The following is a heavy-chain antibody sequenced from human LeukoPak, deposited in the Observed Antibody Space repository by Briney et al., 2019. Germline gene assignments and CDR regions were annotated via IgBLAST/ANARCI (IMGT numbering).Heavy chain of an antibody. CDR3: ARAGGGYSFDY. V-gene: IGHV4-59*01. CDR1: GDSIRSYY. J-gene: IGHJ4*02. Sequence: SETLSLTCTVSGDSIRSYYWSWIRQPPGKGLEWIGYLYDRGSTNYNPSLKSRVTISVDTSKNQFSLKLSSVTAADTAVYYCARAGGGYSFDYWGQGTLVTVSS. CDR2: LYDRGST. D-gene: IGHD2-21*01.